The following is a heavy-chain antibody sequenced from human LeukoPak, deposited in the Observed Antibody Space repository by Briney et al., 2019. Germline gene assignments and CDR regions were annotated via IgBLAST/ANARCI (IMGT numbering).Heavy chain of an antibody. Sequence: SGGSLRLSCAASGFTFSDHYMDWVRQAPGKGLEWVGRTRNKANSYTTEYAASVKGRFTISRDDSKNSLYLQMNSLKTEDTAVYYCARVGLSGSYYVPDYWGQGTLVTVSS. D-gene: IGHD1-26*01. CDR3: ARVGLSGSYYVPDY. CDR2: TRNKANSYTT. V-gene: IGHV3-72*01. J-gene: IGHJ4*02. CDR1: GFTFSDHY.